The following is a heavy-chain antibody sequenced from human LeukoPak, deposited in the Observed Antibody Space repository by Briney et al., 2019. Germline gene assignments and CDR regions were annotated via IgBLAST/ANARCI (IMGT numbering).Heavy chain of an antibody. D-gene: IGHD6-13*01. J-gene: IGHJ4*02. V-gene: IGHV3-30*18. Sequence: GGSLRLSCVGAGFSFSSYGMHWVRQAPGKGLEWVAVISYDGSAKFYAGSVKGRFTISRDNSRNTPYLQMDSLRAEDTAVYYCAKVFTPNSWPKYYFDYWGRGTLVTVSS. CDR1: GFSFSSYG. CDR3: AKVFTPNSWPKYYFDY. CDR2: ISYDGSAK.